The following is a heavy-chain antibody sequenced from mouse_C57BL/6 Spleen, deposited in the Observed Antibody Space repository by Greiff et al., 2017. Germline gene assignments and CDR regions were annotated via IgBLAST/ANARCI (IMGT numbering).Heavy chain of an antibody. J-gene: IGHJ2*01. Sequence: EVQLQQSGPELVKPGASVKISCKASGYSFTGYYMNWVKQSPEQSLEWIGEINPSTSGTTYNQKFKAKATLTVDKSSSTAYMQLKSLTSEDSAVYYCAREGRDYFDYWGQGTTLTVSS. CDR3: AREGRDYFDY. V-gene: IGHV1-42*01. CDR2: INPSTSGT. CDR1: GYSFTGYY.